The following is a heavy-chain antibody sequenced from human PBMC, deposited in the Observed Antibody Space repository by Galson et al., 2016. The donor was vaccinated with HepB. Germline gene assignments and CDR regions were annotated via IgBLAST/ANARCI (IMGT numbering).Heavy chain of an antibody. D-gene: IGHD1-26*01. J-gene: IGHJ6*02. CDR3: ARQKWKPCFYFYAMDV. Sequence: SVKVSCKASGYTFTSYYMHWVRQAPGQGLEWMGLIYPKDGDTTYAQQFQDRVTMTRDTSTSTVYLDLSSLRSEDTAVYYCARQKWKPCFYFYAMDVWGQGTTVAVSS. V-gene: IGHV1-46*01. CDR2: IYPKDGDT. CDR1: GYTFTSYY.